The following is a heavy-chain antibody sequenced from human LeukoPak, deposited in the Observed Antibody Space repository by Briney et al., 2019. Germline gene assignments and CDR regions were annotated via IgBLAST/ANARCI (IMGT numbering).Heavy chain of an antibody. CDR3: ARDGATGMDVDY. D-gene: IGHD5-12*01. Sequence: PGGSLRLSCAATGFTFSDYYMSWIRQAPGKGLEWLSYINSSGNTVYHADSVKGRFTISRDNAKNSLYLQMNSLRAEDTAVYYCARDGATGMDVDYWGQGTLVTVSS. V-gene: IGHV3-11*04. CDR1: GFTFSDYY. CDR2: INSSGNTV. J-gene: IGHJ4*02.